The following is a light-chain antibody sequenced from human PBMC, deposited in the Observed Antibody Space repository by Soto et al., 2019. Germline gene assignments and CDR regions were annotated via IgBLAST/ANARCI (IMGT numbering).Light chain of an antibody. Sequence: DVQLTQSPSFLSASVGDGVTFTCRASQDINSYLAWYQQKPGKAPKLLIYGASRLQNGVPSRFSGSGSGTEFTLTVSSLQPEDFATYYCQQLNSYPTFGGGTKVEIK. CDR3: QQLNSYPT. V-gene: IGKV1-9*01. CDR1: QDINSY. CDR2: GAS. J-gene: IGKJ4*01.